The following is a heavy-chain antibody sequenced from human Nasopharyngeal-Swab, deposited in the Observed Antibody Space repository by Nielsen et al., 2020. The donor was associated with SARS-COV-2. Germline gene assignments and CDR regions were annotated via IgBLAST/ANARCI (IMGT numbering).Heavy chain of an antibody. V-gene: IGHV1-46*01. CDR2: INPSGGST. CDR1: GYTFTSYY. CDR3: SRDRGRGVIITNPMYYFDY. J-gene: IGHJ4*02. Sequence: ASVKVSCKASGYTFTSYYMHWVRQAPGQGLEWMGIINPSGGSTSYAQKFQGRVTMTRETSTSAVYMELSSLRSEDTAVYYCSRDRGRGVIITNPMYYFDYWGQGTLVTVSS. D-gene: IGHD3-10*01.